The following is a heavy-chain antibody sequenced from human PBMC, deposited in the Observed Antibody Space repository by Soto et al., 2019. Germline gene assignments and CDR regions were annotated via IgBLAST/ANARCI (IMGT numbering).Heavy chain of an antibody. V-gene: IGHV4-34*01. Sequence: SETLSLTCAVYGGSFSGYYWSWIRQPPGKGLEWIGEINHSGSTNYNPSLKSRVTISVDTSKNQFSLKLSSVTAADTAVYYCARDGDIGYDSSGYYYGWFDPWGQGTLVTVSS. CDR2: INHSGST. CDR3: ARDGDIGYDSSGYYYGWFDP. CDR1: GGSFSGYY. J-gene: IGHJ5*02. D-gene: IGHD3-22*01.